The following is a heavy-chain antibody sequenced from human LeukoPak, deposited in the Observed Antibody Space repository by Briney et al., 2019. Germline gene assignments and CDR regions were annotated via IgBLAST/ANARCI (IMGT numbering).Heavy chain of an antibody. CDR2: IYPGDSDT. D-gene: IGHD3-10*01. CDR3: ARPTMVRGVIIRVGY. Sequence: GESLKISCKGSGYSFTSYWIGWVRQMPGKGLEWMGIIYPGDSDTRYSPSFQGQVTISADKSISTAYLQWSSLKASDTAMYYCARPTMVRGVIIRVGYWGQGTLVTVSS. CDR1: GYSFTSYW. J-gene: IGHJ4*02. V-gene: IGHV5-51*01.